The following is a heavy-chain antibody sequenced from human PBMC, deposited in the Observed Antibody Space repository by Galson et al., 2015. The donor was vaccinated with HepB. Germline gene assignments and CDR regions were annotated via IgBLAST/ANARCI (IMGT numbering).Heavy chain of an antibody. J-gene: IGHJ4*02. CDR2: IYWDDDE. D-gene: IGHD5-18*01. V-gene: IGHV2-5*02. Sequence: PALVKPTQTLTLTCTFSGFSLSTDGVGVGWIRQPPGKALEWLALIYWDDDERYSPSLKSRLTITKDTSKNQVVLTMTNMDPVDTATYYCVHSRTDKGMGDYWGQGILVTVPS. CDR1: GFSLSTDGVG. CDR3: VHSRTDKGMGDY.